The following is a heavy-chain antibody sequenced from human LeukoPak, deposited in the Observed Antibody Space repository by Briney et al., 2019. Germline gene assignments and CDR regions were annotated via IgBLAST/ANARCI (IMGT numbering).Heavy chain of an antibody. Sequence: GRSLRLSCAASGFTFSSYAMHWVRQDPGKGLEWVAVISCDGSNKYYADSVKGRFAISRDNSKNTLYLQMNSLRAEDTAVYYCARDGAYHPLGVNDAFDIWGQGTMVTVSS. CDR1: GFTFSSYA. V-gene: IGHV3-30*09. CDR3: ARDGAYHPLGVNDAFDI. D-gene: IGHD3-10*01. J-gene: IGHJ3*02. CDR2: ISCDGSNK.